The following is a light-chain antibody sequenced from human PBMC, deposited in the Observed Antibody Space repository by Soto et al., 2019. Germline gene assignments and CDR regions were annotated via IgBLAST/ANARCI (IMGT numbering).Light chain of an antibody. CDR2: EVS. V-gene: IGLV2-14*01. Sequence: QSLLTQPASVSGSPGQSITISCTGSSSDVGGYNYVSWYQQHPGKAPRLMIYEVSNRPSGVSNRFSGSKSGNTASLTISGLQAEDEADYYCMSYGSSTTLFVFGTGTKVTVL. CDR1: SSDVGGYNY. J-gene: IGLJ1*01. CDR3: MSYGSSTTLFV.